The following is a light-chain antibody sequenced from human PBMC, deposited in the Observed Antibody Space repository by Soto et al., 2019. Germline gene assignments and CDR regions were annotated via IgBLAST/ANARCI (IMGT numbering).Light chain of an antibody. J-gene: IGKJ4*01. CDR3: QQYGSVPLT. CDR1: QSVSTSY. V-gene: IGKV3-20*01. Sequence: EIVLTQSPGTLSLSPGERATLSCRASQSVSTSYLAWYQQKPGQAPRLLIYGASSRATGIPDRFSGSGCGADFTLTISRLEPEDFAVYYCQQYGSVPLTFGGGTKVEIK. CDR2: GAS.